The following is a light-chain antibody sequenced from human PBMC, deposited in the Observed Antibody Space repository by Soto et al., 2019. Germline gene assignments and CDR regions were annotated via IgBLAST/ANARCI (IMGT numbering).Light chain of an antibody. CDR2: GAS. CDR1: QSVRSN. Sequence: MVMTQSPATLSVSPGERATLSCRASQSVRSNLAWYQQKPGQAPRLLIYGASTRATGIPARFSGSGSGTEFTLTISSLQSEDFAVYYCQQYNDWWTFGQGTKVDI. CDR3: QQYNDWWT. J-gene: IGKJ1*01. V-gene: IGKV3-15*01.